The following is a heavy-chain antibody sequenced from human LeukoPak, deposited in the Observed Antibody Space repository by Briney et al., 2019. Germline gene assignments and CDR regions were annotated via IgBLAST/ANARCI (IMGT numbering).Heavy chain of an antibody. CDR3: ARERFYYDY. CDR2: IIPIFGTA. CDR1: GGTFSSYA. J-gene: IGHJ4*02. Sequence: ASVKVSCKASGGTFSSYAISWVRQAPGRGLEWMGGIIPIFGTANYAQKFQGRVTITTDESTSTAYMELSSLRSDDTAVYYCARERFYYDYWGQGTLVTVSS. V-gene: IGHV1-69*05.